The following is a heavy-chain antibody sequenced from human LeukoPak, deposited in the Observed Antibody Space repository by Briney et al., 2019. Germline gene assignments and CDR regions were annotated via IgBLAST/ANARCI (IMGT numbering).Heavy chain of an antibody. Sequence: PSETLSLTCAVDGGSFSGYYWSWIRQPPGKGLEWIGEINHSGSTNYNPSLKSRVTISVDTSKNQFSLKLSSVTAADTAVYYCARVRKWLVGAFDIWGQGTMVTVSS. V-gene: IGHV4-34*01. D-gene: IGHD6-19*01. CDR2: INHSGST. CDR1: GGSFSGYY. J-gene: IGHJ3*02. CDR3: ARVRKWLVGAFDI.